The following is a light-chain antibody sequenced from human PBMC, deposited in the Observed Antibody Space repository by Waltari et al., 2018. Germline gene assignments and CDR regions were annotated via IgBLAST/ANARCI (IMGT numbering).Light chain of an antibody. V-gene: IGKV3-20*01. CDR3: QHYVRLPAT. J-gene: IGKJ1*01. CDR2: GAS. CDR1: QSVSRA. Sequence: EIVLTQTPGTLSLSPGERDTLSCRASQSVSRAFACYQPKPGQAPRLLIYGASSRATGISDMFSGSGSGTDFSLTISRLEPEDFAVYYCQHYVRLPATFGQGTKVEIK.